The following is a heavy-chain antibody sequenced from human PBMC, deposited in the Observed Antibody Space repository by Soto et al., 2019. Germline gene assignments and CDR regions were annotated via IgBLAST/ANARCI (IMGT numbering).Heavy chain of an antibody. CDR2: IIPIFGTA. Sequence: SVKVSCKXSGGTFSSYAISWVRQAPGQGLERMGGIIPIFGTANYAQKFQGRVTITADESTSTAYMELSSLRSEDTAVYYCAGARGMPSYYYGMDVWGQGTTVTVSS. J-gene: IGHJ6*02. D-gene: IGHD2-2*01. CDR3: AGARGMPSYYYGMDV. CDR1: GGTFSSYA. V-gene: IGHV1-69*13.